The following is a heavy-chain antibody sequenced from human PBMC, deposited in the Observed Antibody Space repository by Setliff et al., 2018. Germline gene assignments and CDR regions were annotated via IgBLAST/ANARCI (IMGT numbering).Heavy chain of an antibody. V-gene: IGHV4-39*01. CDR1: GASVSNVNYY. D-gene: IGHD3-3*01. CDR3: ARIGHFDFWRGFGVGAFDL. Sequence: SETLSLTCSVSGASVSNVNYYWGWIRQPPGKGLEWVASIYYSGKTYSNPSLKSRVTMSLDKSKNQFSLKLASVTAADTALYYCARIGHFDFWRGFGVGAFDLWGHGSVVTVSS. J-gene: IGHJ3*01. CDR2: IYYSGKT.